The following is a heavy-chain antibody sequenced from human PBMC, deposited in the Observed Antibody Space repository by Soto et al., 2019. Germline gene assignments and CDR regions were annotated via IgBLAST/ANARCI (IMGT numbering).Heavy chain of an antibody. D-gene: IGHD3-22*01. Sequence: GGSLRLSCAASGFTFSTYIMNWVRQTPGKGLEWVSYISSSSSTIYYADSVKGRFTISRDNAKNSLYLQMNSLRDEDTAVYYCARDDSSGYNFFDYWGQGTQVTVSS. J-gene: IGHJ4*02. CDR1: GFTFSTYI. V-gene: IGHV3-48*02. CDR3: ARDDSSGYNFFDY. CDR2: ISSSSSTI.